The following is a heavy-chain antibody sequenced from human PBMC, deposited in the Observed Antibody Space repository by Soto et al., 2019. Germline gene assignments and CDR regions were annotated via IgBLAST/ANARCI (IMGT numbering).Heavy chain of an antibody. CDR3: VTDRGGGMDV. V-gene: IGHV3-15*01. D-gene: IGHD3-10*01. Sequence: KPGGSLRLSCAASGFTVSDNYMTWIRQAPGKGLQCVGRIKRKIDGETTDYAAPVKGRFTISRDDSKNTLYLQMNSLKVEDTAMYYCVTDRGGGMDVWGQGTTVTVSS. J-gene: IGHJ6*01. CDR1: GFTVSDNY. CDR2: IKRKIDGETT.